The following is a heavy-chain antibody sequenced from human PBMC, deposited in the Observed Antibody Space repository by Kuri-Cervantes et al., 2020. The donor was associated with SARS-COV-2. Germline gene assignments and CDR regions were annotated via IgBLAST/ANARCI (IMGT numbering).Heavy chain of an antibody. V-gene: IGHV3-23*01. D-gene: IGHD3/OR15-3a*01. Sequence: GESLKISCAASGFTFDDYAMSWVRQAPGKGLEWVSAISGSGGSTYYADSVKGRFTISRDNSKNTLYLQMNSLRAEDTAVYYCAKDLYFGPGSVRAVAPTGWDYWGQGTLVTVSS. J-gene: IGHJ4*02. CDR2: ISGSGGST. CDR3: AKDLYFGPGSVRAVAPTGWDY. CDR1: GFTFDDYA.